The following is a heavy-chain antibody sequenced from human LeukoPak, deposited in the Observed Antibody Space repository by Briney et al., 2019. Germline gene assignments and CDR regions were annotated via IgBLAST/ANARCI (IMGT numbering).Heavy chain of an antibody. D-gene: IGHD5-12*01. J-gene: IGHJ4*02. CDR2: IYYSGST. Sequence: PSETLSLTCTVSGGSISSSSYYWGWIRQPPGKGLEWIGSIYYSGSTYYNPSLKSRVTISVGTSKNQFSLKLSSVTAADTAVYYCARHRRGYSGYGFLYFDYWGQGTLVTVSS. V-gene: IGHV4-39*01. CDR3: ARHRRGYSGYGFLYFDY. CDR1: GGSISSSSYY.